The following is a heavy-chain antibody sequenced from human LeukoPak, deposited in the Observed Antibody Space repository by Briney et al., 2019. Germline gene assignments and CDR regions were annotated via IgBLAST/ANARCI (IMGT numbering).Heavy chain of an antibody. J-gene: IGHJ4*02. CDR2: ISYDGSNK. CDR3: AKAPTGYCGGDCYIDY. Sequence: GGSLRLSCAASGSTFSSYGMHWVRQAPGKGLEWVAVISYDGSNKYYADSVKGRFTISRDNSKNTLYLQMNSLRAEDTAVYYCAKAPTGYCGGDCYIDYWGQGTLVTVSS. D-gene: IGHD2-21*02. V-gene: IGHV3-30*18. CDR1: GSTFSSYG.